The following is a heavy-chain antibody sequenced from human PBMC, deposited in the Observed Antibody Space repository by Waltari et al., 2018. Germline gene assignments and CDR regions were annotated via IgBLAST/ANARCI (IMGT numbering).Heavy chain of an antibody. CDR1: GFIFSNHN. D-gene: IGHD6-13*01. Sequence: EVQLVESGGGVVQYGGSLRVSCAASGFIFSNHNMNWVRQAPGKGREWMPYISRTSGTIFYAESGKGRVPISRDNAKNALDLQMSSLIDDDRAFYYCAIEPATVAAAVDYWGQGTLVTVSS. CDR3: AIEPATVAAAVDY. V-gene: IGHV3-48*02. CDR2: ISRTSGTI. J-gene: IGHJ4*02.